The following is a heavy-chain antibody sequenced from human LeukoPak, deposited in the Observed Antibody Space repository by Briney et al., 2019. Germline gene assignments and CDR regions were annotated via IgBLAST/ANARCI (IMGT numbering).Heavy chain of an antibody. D-gene: IGHD6-25*01. CDR1: GDSLNSYY. J-gene: IGHJ4*02. CDR2: IFFSGSS. CDR3: AGRAARFFDY. V-gene: IGHV4-59*13. Sequence: PSETLSLTCTVSGDSLNSYYWTWIRQPPGEGLQWIGYIFFSGSSNYNASPWSRVAISVATSKNQFSLQLTSVTAADTAVYYCAGRAARFFDYWGQGILVTVSS.